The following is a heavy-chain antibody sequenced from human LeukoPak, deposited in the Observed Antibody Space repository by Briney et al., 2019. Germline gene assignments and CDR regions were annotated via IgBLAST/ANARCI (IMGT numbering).Heavy chain of an antibody. CDR2: MSGSGSST. CDR3: AKDAQGLVRGGIYFDF. D-gene: IGHD6-19*01. J-gene: IGHJ4*02. Sequence: SGGSLRLSCAASGFTFKTYAMNWVRQVPGKGSEWVSSMSGSGSSTDYADSVKGRFTISRDNSKNTLYLQMNSLRAEDTALYYCAKDAQGLVRGGIYFDFWGQGSLVTVSS. CDR1: GFTFKTYA. V-gene: IGHV3-23*01.